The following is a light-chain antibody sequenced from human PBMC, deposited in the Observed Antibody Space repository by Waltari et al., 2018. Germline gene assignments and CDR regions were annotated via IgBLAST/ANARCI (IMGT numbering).Light chain of an antibody. CDR3: QSYDNKLKV. J-gene: IGLJ6*01. CDR2: KNN. CDR1: FSNTGTGPA. V-gene: IGLV1-40*03. Sequence: QSVLTQPPSVSGAPGQTVTISRTGAFSNTGTGPAFHWYQRLPGAAPKLLIHKNNNRPSGVPARFSGSRSGASASLIIAGLQSEDEADYYCQSYDNKLKVFGSGTKVNVL.